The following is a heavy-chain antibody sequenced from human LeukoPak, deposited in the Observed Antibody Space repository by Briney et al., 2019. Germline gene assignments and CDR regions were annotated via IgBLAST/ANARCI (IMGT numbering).Heavy chain of an antibody. D-gene: IGHD3-3*01. CDR1: GFTFDDYG. CDR3: ARAYDFWSGYRPDY. J-gene: IGHJ4*02. CDR2: INWNGGST. Sequence: GGSLRLSCAASGFTFDDYGMSWVRQAPGKGLQWVSGINWNGGSTGYADSVKGRFTISRDNAKNSLYLQMNSLRAEDTALYYCARAYDFWSGYRPDYWGQGTLVTVSS. V-gene: IGHV3-20*04.